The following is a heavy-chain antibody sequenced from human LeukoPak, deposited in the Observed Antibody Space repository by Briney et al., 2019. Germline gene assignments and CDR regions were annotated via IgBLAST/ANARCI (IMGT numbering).Heavy chain of an antibody. CDR3: ARWGEGDYNWNPVDV. D-gene: IGHD1-20*01. J-gene: IGHJ6*04. CDR1: GGTFSSHV. Sequence: GASVKVSCKASGGTFSSHVITWVRQAPGQGLEWMGGIIPIFGTVNYAQKFQGRVTITADESTNTAYMELSSLRSEDTAVYYCARWGEGDYNWNPVDVWGKGTTVTVSS. CDR2: IIPIFGTV. V-gene: IGHV1-69*13.